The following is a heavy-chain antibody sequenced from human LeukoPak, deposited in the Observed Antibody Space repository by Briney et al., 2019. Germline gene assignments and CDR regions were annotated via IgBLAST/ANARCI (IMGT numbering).Heavy chain of an antibody. CDR3: ARGSAAGTFDY. J-gene: IGHJ4*02. Sequence: GGSLRLSCAASGFTFSSYSMNWVRQAPGKGLEWVSSISSSSSYVYYADSVKGRFTISRDNAKNSLYLQMNSLRAEDTAVYYCARGSAAGTFDYWGQGTLVTVSS. CDR2: ISSSSSYV. CDR1: GFTFSSYS. V-gene: IGHV3-21*01. D-gene: IGHD6-13*01.